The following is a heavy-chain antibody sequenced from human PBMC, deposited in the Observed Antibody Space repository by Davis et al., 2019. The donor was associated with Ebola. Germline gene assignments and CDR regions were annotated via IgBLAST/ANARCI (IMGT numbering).Heavy chain of an antibody. CDR1: GGTFSSYA. V-gene: IGHV1-69*13. Sequence: SVKVSCKASGGTFSSYAISWVRQAPGQGLEWMGGIIPIFGTANYAQKFQGRVTITADESTSTAYMELSSLRSEDTAVYYCARDVEWLGYGMDVWGQGTTVTVSS. J-gene: IGHJ6*02. CDR2: IIPIFGTA. CDR3: ARDVEWLGYGMDV. D-gene: IGHD5-12*01.